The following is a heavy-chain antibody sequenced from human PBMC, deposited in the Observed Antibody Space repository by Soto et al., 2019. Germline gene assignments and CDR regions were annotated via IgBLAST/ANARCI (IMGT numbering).Heavy chain of an antibody. CDR2: MNPNSGNT. J-gene: IGHJ6*03. Sequence: ASVKVSCKASGYTFTSYDINWVRQVTGQGLEWMGWMNPNSGNTGYAQKFQGRVTMTRNTSISTAYMELSSLRSEDTAVYYCAKTNYDFWSGYLLGYYYMDVWGKGTTVTVSS. D-gene: IGHD3-3*01. CDR3: AKTNYDFWSGYLLGYYYMDV. CDR1: GYTFTSYD. V-gene: IGHV1-8*01.